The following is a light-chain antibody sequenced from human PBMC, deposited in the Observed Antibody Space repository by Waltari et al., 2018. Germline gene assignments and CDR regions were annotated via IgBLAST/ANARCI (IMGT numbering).Light chain of an antibody. V-gene: IGLV1-40*01. CDR1: GSNIGAGYD. J-gene: IGLJ2*01. Sequence: QSVLTQPPSVSGAPGQRVTISCTGSGSNIGAGYDVHWYQHLPGTAPKLLMYSNRNRPARSPDRFSGSKSSTAASLAITGLQAEDEADYYCQSHDRSLSGLVIFGGGTKLTVL. CDR2: SNR. CDR3: QSHDRSLSGLVI.